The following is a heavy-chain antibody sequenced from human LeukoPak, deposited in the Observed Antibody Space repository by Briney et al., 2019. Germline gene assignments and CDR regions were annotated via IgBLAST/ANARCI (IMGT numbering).Heavy chain of an antibody. J-gene: IGHJ4*02. CDR2: ISSNGGST. CDR1: GFTFSSYA. D-gene: IGHD2-15*01. Sequence: GGSLRLSCSASGFTFSSYAMHWVRQAPGKGLEYVSAISSNGGSTYYADSVKGRFTISRDNSKNTLYLQMSSLRAEDTAVYYCASDYCSGGSCYVDYWGQGTLVTVSS. CDR3: ASDYCSGGSCYVDY. V-gene: IGHV3-64D*09.